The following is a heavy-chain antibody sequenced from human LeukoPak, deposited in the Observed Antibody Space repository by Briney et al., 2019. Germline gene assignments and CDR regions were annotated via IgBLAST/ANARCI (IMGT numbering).Heavy chain of an antibody. J-gene: IGHJ5*02. CDR2: IYYSGST. Sequence: SETLSLTCTVSGGSISSSSYYWGWIRQPPGKGLEWIGSIYYSGSTYYNPSLKSRVTISVDTSKNQFSLKLSSVTAADTAVYYCARGGRYFDWSLPSSNWFDPWGQGTLVTVSS. D-gene: IGHD3-9*01. V-gene: IGHV4-39*07. CDR1: GGSISSSSYY. CDR3: ARGGRYFDWSLPSSNWFDP.